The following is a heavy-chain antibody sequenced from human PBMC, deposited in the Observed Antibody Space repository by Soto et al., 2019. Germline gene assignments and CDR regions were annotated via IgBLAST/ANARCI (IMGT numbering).Heavy chain of an antibody. Sequence: PSETLSLTCAVYGGSFSGYYWSWIRQPPGNGLEWIGEINHSGSTNYNPSLKTRLTISKDTSKNQVVLTMTNMDPVDTATYYCARSHHTGDYDFWSGYYFGSTADSYYYYYMDVWGKGTTVTVSS. V-gene: IGHV4-34*01. CDR3: ARSHHTGDYDFWSGYYFGSTADSYYYYYMDV. D-gene: IGHD3-3*01. J-gene: IGHJ6*03. CDR2: INHSGST. CDR1: GGSFSGYY.